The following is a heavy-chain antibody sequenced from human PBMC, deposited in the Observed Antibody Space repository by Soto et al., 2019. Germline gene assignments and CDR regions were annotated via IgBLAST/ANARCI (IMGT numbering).Heavy chain of an antibody. Sequence: QVQLVQSGAEVKKPGASVKVSCKASGYTFTSYAMHWVRQAPGQRLEWMGWINAGNGNTKYSQNFQGRVTINRDPSESTAYIELSGLSSVYKAVYFSARGGSLYWYFDLWGRGTLVTVSS. J-gene: IGHJ2*01. CDR3: ARGGSLYWYFDL. CDR2: INAGNGNT. CDR1: GYTFTSYA. V-gene: IGHV1-3*01. D-gene: IGHD1-26*01.